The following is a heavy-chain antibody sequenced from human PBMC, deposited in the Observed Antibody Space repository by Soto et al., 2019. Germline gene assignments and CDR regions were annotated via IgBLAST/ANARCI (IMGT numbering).Heavy chain of an antibody. CDR3: ARVFGFGGMDV. V-gene: IGHV4-31*03. D-gene: IGHD3-10*01. Sequence: QVQLQESGPGLVKPSQTLSLTCTVSGGSISSGGYYWSWIRQHPGKGLEWIGYIYYSGSTYYNPSRKSRVTIAVDTSKNQCSLKLSSVTAADTAVYYCARVFGFGGMDVWGQGTTVTVSS. J-gene: IGHJ6*02. CDR1: GGSISSGGYY. CDR2: IYYSGST.